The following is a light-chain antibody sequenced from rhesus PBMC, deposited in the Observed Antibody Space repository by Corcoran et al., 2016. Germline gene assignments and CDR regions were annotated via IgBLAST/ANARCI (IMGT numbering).Light chain of an antibody. CDR2: GAS. V-gene: IGKV3-35*01. Sequence: EIVMTQSPATLSLSPGERATLSCRASQSVSSNLAWFQQTPGQAPKLLIYGASRRATGISERFSGSGSGTDFTLTISSLQPEDVVVYYCRQDYTWPLTFGGGTKVELK. CDR1: QSVSSN. CDR3: RQDYTWPLT. J-gene: IGKJ4*01.